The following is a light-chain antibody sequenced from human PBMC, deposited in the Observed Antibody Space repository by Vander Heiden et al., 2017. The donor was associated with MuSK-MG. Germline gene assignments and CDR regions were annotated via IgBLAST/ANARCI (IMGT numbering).Light chain of an antibody. V-gene: IGKV3-20*01. Sequence: EIVLTQSPGTLSLSPGERATLSCRASQSVSSSYLAWYQQKPGQAPRLLIYGASGTDFTLTISRREPEDFAVYYCQQYGSSPRKTFGKGPRWKSN. CDR3: QQYGSSPRKT. CDR1: QSVSSSY. CDR2: GA. J-gene: IGKJ1*01.